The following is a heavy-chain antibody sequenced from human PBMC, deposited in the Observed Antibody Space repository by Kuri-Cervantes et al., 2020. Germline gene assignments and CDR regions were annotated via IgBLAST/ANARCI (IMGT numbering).Heavy chain of an antibody. CDR2: ITSSSSYI. J-gene: IGHJ3*02. D-gene: IGHD1-26*01. Sequence: GESLKISCAASGFTFDDYAMHWVRQAPGKGLEWVSSITSSSSYIYYADSLKGRFTISRDNAENSLYLQMNNLRAEDTAVYYCVSPLVGAAYDAFDIWGQGTMVTVSS. CDR3: VSPLVGAAYDAFDI. V-gene: IGHV3-21*03. CDR1: GFTFDDYA.